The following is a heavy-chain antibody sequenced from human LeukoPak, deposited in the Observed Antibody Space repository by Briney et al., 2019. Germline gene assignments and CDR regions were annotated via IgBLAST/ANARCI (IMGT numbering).Heavy chain of an antibody. CDR1: GFTFSSYW. CDR2: INTDGSST. V-gene: IGHV3-74*01. D-gene: IGHD2-2*01. CDR3: ARVYQPYYYYYYMDV. Sequence: GGSLRLSCAASGFTFSSYWMHWVRQAPGKGLVWVSRINTDGSSTNYADSVKGRFTISRDNAKNSLYLQMNSLRAEDTAVYYCARVYQPYYYYYYMDVWGKGTTVTISS. J-gene: IGHJ6*03.